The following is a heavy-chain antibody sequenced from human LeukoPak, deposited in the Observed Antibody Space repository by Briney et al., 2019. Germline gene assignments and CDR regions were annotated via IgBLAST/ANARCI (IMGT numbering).Heavy chain of an antibody. CDR2: ISYDGSNK. V-gene: IGHV3-30*04. CDR3: ARDRWSSGGQPEFDY. CDR1: GFTFSSYA. J-gene: IGHJ4*02. D-gene: IGHD6-19*01. Sequence: GRSLRLSCAASGFTFSSYAMHWVRQAPGKGLEWVAVISYDGSNKYYADSVKGRFTISRDNSKNTLYLQMNSLRAEDTAVYYCARDRWSSGGQPEFDYWGQGTLVTVSS.